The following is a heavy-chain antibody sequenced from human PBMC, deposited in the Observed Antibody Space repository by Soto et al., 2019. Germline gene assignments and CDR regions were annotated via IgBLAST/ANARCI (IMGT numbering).Heavy chain of an antibody. CDR1: GFTFCGFG. J-gene: IGHJ4*02. D-gene: IGHD1-26*01. V-gene: IGHV3-30*18. CDR2: ISYYGTNE. Sequence: GSLRPPCETSGFTFCGFGMHWGRQAPGKGLEWVAVISYYGTNEYYEDSVKGRFTISRDNSKNTLYLQMNSLRIEDTAVYFCAKEDPSGRYSLDYWGQGSQVTVSS. CDR3: AKEDPSGRYSLDY.